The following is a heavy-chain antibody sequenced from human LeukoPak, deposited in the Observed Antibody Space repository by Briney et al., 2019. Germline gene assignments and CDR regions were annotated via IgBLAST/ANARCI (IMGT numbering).Heavy chain of an antibody. D-gene: IGHD3-22*01. CDR3: ALYDSSGYYSR. Sequence: SETLSLTCTVSGGSISSYYWSWIRQPPGKGLEWIGYIYYSGSTNYNPSLKSRVTISVDTSKNQFSLKLSSVTAADTAVYYCALYDSSGYYSRWGQGTLVTVSS. CDR2: IYYSGST. V-gene: IGHV4-59*08. J-gene: IGHJ4*02. CDR1: GGSISSYY.